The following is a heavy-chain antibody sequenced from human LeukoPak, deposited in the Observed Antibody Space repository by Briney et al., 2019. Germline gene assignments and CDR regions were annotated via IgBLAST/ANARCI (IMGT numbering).Heavy chain of an antibody. V-gene: IGHV3-21*01. CDR1: GFTFSSYS. Sequence: GGSLRLSCAASGFTFSSYSMNWVRQAPGKGLKWVSSISSSSSYIYYADSVRGRFTISRDNAKNSLYLQMNSLRAEDTAVYYCAREGTSYYTGVDYWGQGTLVTVSS. CDR2: ISSSSSYI. D-gene: IGHD1-26*01. J-gene: IGHJ4*02. CDR3: AREGTSYYTGVDY.